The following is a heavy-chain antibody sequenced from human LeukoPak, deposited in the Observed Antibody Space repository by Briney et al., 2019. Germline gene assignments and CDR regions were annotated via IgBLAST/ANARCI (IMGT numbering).Heavy chain of an antibody. Sequence: GGTLRLSCAASGFTFSSYGMTWVRQAPGKGLEWVSTISGSGDSTYYADSVKGRFTISRDNSKNTLYLQMNSLRAEDTAVYYCAKSKQLAPWDYWGQGTLVTVSS. D-gene: IGHD1-1*01. J-gene: IGHJ4*02. CDR3: AKSKQLAPWDY. V-gene: IGHV3-23*01. CDR1: GFTFSSYG. CDR2: ISGSGDST.